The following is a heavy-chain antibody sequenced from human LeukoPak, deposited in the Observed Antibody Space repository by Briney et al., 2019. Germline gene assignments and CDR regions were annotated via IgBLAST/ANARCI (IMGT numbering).Heavy chain of an antibody. CDR1: GGSISSSSYY. D-gene: IGHD6-13*01. J-gene: IGHJ4*02. CDR2: IYYSGST. Sequence: SETLSLTCTVSGGSISSSSYYWGWIRQPPGKGLEWIGSIYYSGSTYYNPSLKSRVTISVDTSKNQFSLKLSSVTAADTAVYYCARDRQQLVRGDSFDYWGPGTLVTVSS. CDR3: ARDRQQLVRGDSFDY. V-gene: IGHV4-39*07.